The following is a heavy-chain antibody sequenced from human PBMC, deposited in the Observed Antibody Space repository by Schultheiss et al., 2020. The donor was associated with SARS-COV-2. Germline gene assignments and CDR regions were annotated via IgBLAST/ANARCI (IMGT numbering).Heavy chain of an antibody. V-gene: IGHV2-5*01. J-gene: IGHJ4*02. CDR3: AHRQGVWGTFDY. Sequence: TLSLTYTVSGASISSRSYSWTWIRQPPGKALEWLALIYWNDDKRYSPSLKSRLTITKDTSKNQVVLTMTNMDPVDTATYYCAHRQGVWGTFDYWGQGTLVTVSS. D-gene: IGHD6-13*01. CDR1: GASISSRSYS. CDR2: IYWNDDK.